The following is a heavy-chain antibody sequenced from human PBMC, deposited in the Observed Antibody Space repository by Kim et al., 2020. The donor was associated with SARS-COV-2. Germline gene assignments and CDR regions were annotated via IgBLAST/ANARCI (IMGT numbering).Heavy chain of an antibody. CDR3: ARDDSSGWYGNYYYGMDV. Sequence: GGSLRLSCAASGFTFSSYSMNWVRQAPGKGLEWVSSISSSSSYIYYADSVKGRFTISRDNAKNSLYLQMNSLRAEDTAVYYCARDDSSGWYGNYYYGMDVWGQGTTVTVSS. CDR2: ISSSSSYI. D-gene: IGHD6-19*01. CDR1: GFTFSSYS. V-gene: IGHV3-21*01. J-gene: IGHJ6*02.